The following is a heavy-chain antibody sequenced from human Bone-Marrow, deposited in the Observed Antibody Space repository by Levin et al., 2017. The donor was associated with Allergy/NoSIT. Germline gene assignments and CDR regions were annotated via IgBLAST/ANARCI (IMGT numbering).Heavy chain of an antibody. CDR3: ARDEGSIAGQDWYFGP. V-gene: IGHV3-74*01. J-gene: IGHJ2*01. CDR1: GFTFSTYW. Sequence: GGSLRLSCAASGFTFSTYWMHWVRQAPGEGLTWVARINTDGTYTSYADSMKGRFTISRDNAKSTVYLQMNSLRVEDTAVYYCARDEGSIAGQDWYFGPWGRGTLVTVSS. D-gene: IGHD2-2*01. CDR2: INTDGTYT.